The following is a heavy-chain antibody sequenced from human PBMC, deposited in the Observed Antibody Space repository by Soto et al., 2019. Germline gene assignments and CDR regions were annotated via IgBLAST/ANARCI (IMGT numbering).Heavy chain of an antibody. J-gene: IGHJ3*02. D-gene: IGHD3-16*01. CDR3: ARAYAYRDTRYALDT. Sequence: PSETLLVTYVVFGSLRGYYWHWIRQSPGKGLEWIGKIDHSGSTKYTPSLESRVSISLDTSKKEVSLNLRSVTAEDTAIYYCARAYAYRDTRYALDTWGHGTMGT. CDR2: IDHSGST. V-gene: IGHV4-34*01. CDR1: GSLRGYY.